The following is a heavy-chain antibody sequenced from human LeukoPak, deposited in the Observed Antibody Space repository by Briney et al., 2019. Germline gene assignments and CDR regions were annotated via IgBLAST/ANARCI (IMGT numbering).Heavy chain of an antibody. V-gene: IGHV3-30-3*01. Sequence: GRSLRLSCAASGFTFSSYAMHWVRQAPGKGLEWVAVISYDGSNKYYADSVKGRFTISRDNSKNTLYLQMNSLRAEDTALYYCAKAQRGLNWNDRNDYWGQGTLVTVSS. CDR2: ISYDGSNK. D-gene: IGHD1-20*01. CDR3: AKAQRGLNWNDRNDY. CDR1: GFTFSSYA. J-gene: IGHJ4*02.